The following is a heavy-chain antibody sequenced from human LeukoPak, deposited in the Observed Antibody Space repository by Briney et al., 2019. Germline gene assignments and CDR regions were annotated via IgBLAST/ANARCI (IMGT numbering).Heavy chain of an antibody. J-gene: IGHJ6*02. V-gene: IGHV1-18*01. CDR2: ISAYNGNT. CDR1: GYTFTSYG. D-gene: IGHD2-15*01. Sequence: ASVKVSCKASGYTFTSYGISWVRQAPGQGLDWMGWISAYNGNTNYAQKLQGRVTMTTDTSTSTAYMELRSLRSDDTAVYYCARSPPYCSGGSCYCYYYYGMDVWGQGTTVTVSS. CDR3: ARSPPYCSGGSCYCYYYYGMDV.